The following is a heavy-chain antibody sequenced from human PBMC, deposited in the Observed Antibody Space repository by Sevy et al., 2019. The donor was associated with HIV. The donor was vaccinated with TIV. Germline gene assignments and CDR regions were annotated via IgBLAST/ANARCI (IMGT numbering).Heavy chain of an antibody. CDR3: AKDRVWELGDAFDI. CDR1: GFTFSSYA. Sequence: GGSLRLSCAASGFTFSSYAMHWVRQAPGKGLEWVSGLSGNGGSTNYADSVKGRFTISRDNSKNTLYLQMNSLRAEDTAIYYCAKDRVWELGDAFDIWGQGTMVTVSS. V-gene: IGHV3-23*01. D-gene: IGHD1-26*01. J-gene: IGHJ3*02. CDR2: LSGNGGST.